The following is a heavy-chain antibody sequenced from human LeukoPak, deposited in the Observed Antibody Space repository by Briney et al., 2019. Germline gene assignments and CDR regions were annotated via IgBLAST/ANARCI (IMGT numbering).Heavy chain of an antibody. CDR2: IYYSGST. CDR1: GGSISSSSYY. D-gene: IGHD3-3*01. V-gene: IGHV4-39*01. J-gene: IGHJ4*02. Sequence: SETLSLTCTVSGGSISSSSYYWGWIRQPPGKGLGWIGSIYYSGSTYYNPSLKSRVTISVDTSKNQFSLKLSSVTAADTAVYYCARGSNMDYYDFWSGFDYWGQGTLVTVSS. CDR3: ARGSNMDYYDFWSGFDY.